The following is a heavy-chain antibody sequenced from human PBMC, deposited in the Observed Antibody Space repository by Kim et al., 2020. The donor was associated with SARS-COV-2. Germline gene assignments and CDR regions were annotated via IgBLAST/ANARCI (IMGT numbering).Heavy chain of an antibody. CDR3: ASQSDSGDGLFDY. Sequence: GGSLRLSCAASGFTFSSYSMNWVRQAPGKGLEWVSSISSSSSYIYYADSVKGRFTISRDNAKNSLYLQMNSLRAEDTAVYYCASQSDSGDGLFDYWGQGTLINVSS. CDR2: ISSSSSYI. CDR1: GFTFSSYS. V-gene: IGHV3-21*01. J-gene: IGHJ4*02. D-gene: IGHD5-12*01.